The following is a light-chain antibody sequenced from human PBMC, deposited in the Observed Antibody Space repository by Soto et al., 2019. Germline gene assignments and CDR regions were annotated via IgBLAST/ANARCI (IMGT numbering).Light chain of an antibody. J-gene: IGKJ3*01. Sequence: EIVLTQSPGTLSLSPGERATLSCRASQSVYSSLAWYQQKPGQAPRLLIYDSSFRATGVPDRLSGGGSGTDFTLTISTLEPEDFAVYYCQQYGTSPPTFGPGTKVDIK. CDR2: DSS. V-gene: IGKV3-20*01. CDR3: QQYGTSPPT. CDR1: QSVYSS.